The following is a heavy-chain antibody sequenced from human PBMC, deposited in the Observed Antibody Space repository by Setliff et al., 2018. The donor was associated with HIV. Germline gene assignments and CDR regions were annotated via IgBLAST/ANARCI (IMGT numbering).Heavy chain of an antibody. Sequence: GGSLRLSCAASGFTFSSYAMNWVRQAPGQGLEWVSYISSSYSAIYYADSVKGRFTVSRDNAENSLYLQMNSLRVEDTAVYYCARGGVIDWSFGGQGALVTVSS. J-gene: IGHJ4*02. V-gene: IGHV3-48*01. CDR1: GFTFSSYA. D-gene: IGHD3-9*01. CDR3: ARGGVIDWSF. CDR2: ISSSYSAI.